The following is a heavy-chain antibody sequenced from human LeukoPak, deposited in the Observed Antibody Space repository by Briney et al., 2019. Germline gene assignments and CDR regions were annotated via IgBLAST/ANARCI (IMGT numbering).Heavy chain of an antibody. Sequence: GGSLRLSCAVSGITLSNYGMSWVRQAPGKGLEWVAGLSGSGGGTNYADSVEGRFTISRDNRKNTLYLQMNSLRAEDTAVYFCAKRGVVIRVILVGFHKEAYYFDSWGQGALVTVSS. V-gene: IGHV3-23*01. D-gene: IGHD3-22*01. CDR2: LSGSGGGT. CDR3: AKRGVVIRVILVGFHKEAYYFDS. CDR1: GITLSNYG. J-gene: IGHJ4*02.